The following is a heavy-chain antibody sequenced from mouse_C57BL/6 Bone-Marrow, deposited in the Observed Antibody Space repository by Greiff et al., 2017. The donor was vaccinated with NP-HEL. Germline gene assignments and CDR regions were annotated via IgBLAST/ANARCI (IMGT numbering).Heavy chain of an antibody. D-gene: IGHD2-5*01. CDR2: INPNYGTT. J-gene: IGHJ4*01. CDR1: GYSFTDYN. CDR3: ARGLYSNGAMDY. V-gene: IGHV1-39*01. Sequence: EVKLMESGPELVKPGASVKISCKASGYSFTDYNMNWVKQSNGKSLEWIGVINPNYGTTSYNQKFKGKATLTVDQSSSTAYMQLNSLTSEDSAVYYCARGLYSNGAMDYWGQGTSVTVSS.